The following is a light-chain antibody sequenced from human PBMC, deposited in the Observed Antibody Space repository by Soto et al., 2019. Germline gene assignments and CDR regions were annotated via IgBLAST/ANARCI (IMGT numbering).Light chain of an antibody. V-gene: IGKV2-28*01. J-gene: IGKJ5*01. CDR1: QSLLHSNGYNY. CDR2: LGS. Sequence: DIVMTQSPLSLPVTPGEPASISCRSSQSLLHSNGYNYLDWYLQKPGQSPQLLIYLGSNRASGVPDRFSGSGSGIDFTLKISRVEAEDVGVYYCMQALHTPSITFGQGTRLEIK. CDR3: MQALHTPSIT.